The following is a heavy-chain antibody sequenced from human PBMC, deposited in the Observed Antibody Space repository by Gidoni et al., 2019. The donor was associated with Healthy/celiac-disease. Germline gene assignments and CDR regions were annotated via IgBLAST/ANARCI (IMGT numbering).Heavy chain of an antibody. J-gene: IGHJ4*02. CDR2: ITPIFGTA. CDR3: AREKGWLVVTAIFDY. D-gene: IGHD2-21*02. V-gene: IGHV1-69*01. CDR1: AGTFSRYA. Sequence: QVQLVQSGAEVKKPGSSVKVSCKASAGTFSRYAISWVRQAPGQGLEWMGGITPIFGTANYAQKFQGRVTITADESTSKAYMELSRLRSEDTAVYYCAREKGWLVVTAIFDYWGQGTLVTVSS.